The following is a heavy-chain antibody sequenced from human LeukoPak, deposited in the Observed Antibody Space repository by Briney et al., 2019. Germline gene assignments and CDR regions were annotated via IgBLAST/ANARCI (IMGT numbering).Heavy chain of an antibody. CDR1: GFTFSSYA. CDR2: ISGSGGST. D-gene: IGHD3-22*01. V-gene: IGHV3-23*01. CDR3: VRDDDRPDNGLDY. Sequence: GGSLRLPCAASGFTFSSYAMSWVRQAPGKGLEWVSAISGSGGSTYYADSVKGRFTISRDNSKNTLYLQMNSLRAEDTAVYYCVRDDDRPDNGLDYWGQGTLVTVSS. J-gene: IGHJ4*02.